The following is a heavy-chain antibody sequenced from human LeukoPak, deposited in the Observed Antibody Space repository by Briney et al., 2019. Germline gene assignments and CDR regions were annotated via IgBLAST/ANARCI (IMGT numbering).Heavy chain of an antibody. CDR3: ATLRGSY. V-gene: IGHV3-23*01. Sequence: GGSLRLSCAASGFTFSDTWMHWVRQAPGKGLEWVSAISGSGGSTYYADSVKGRFTISRDNSKNTLYLQMNSLRAEDTAVYYCATLRGSYWGQGTLVTVSS. J-gene: IGHJ4*02. CDR1: GFTFSDTW. D-gene: IGHD3-16*01. CDR2: ISGSGGST.